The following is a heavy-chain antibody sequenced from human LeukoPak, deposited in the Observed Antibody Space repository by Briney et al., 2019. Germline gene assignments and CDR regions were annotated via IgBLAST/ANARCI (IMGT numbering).Heavy chain of an antibody. CDR1: GFTFSSYS. V-gene: IGHV3-21*01. CDR2: ISSSSSYI. Sequence: PGGSLRLSCAASGFTFSSYSVNWVRQAPGKGLEWVSSISSSSSYIYYADSVKGRFTISRDNAKNSLYLQMNSLRAEDTAVYYCARAGGFKYYYDSSGYSSFDYWGQGTLVTVSS. D-gene: IGHD3-22*01. CDR3: ARAGGFKYYYDSSGYSSFDY. J-gene: IGHJ4*02.